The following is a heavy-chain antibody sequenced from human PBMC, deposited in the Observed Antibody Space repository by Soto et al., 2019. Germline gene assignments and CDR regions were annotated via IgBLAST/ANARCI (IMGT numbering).Heavy chain of an antibody. Sequence: GGSLRLSCAASGFTFIDYSMTWIRQAPGKGLEWVSYISDSGGTIYYADSLKGRFTISRDNAKNSLYLQMNSLRAEDTAVYYCARIYYGGNSYAFDIWGQGTMVTVSS. V-gene: IGHV3-11*01. J-gene: IGHJ3*02. CDR3: ARIYYGGNSYAFDI. CDR2: ISDSGGTI. D-gene: IGHD2-21*02. CDR1: GFTFIDYS.